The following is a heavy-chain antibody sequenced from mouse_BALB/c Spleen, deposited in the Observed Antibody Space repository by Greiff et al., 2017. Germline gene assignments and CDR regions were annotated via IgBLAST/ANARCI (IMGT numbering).Heavy chain of an antibody. CDR2: ISSGGSYT. CDR3: ARTYDGYDD. D-gene: IGHD2-3*01. J-gene: IGHJ2*01. V-gene: IGHV5-9-4*01. CDR1: GFTFSSYA. Sequence: EVQVVESGGGLVKPGGSLKLSCAASGFTFSSYAMSWVRQSPEKRLEWVAEISSGGSYTYYPDTVTGRFTISRDNAKNTLYLEMSSLRSEDTAMYYCARTYDGYDDWGQGTTLTVSS.